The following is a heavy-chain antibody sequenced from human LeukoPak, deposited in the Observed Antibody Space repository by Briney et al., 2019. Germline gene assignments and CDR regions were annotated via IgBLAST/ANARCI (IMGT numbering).Heavy chain of an antibody. CDR1: GYTFTGYY. Sequence: GASVKVSCKASGYTFTGYYMHWVRQAPGQGLEWMGWINPNSGGTNYAQKFQGRVTMTRDTSISTVYMELSRLRSDDTAVYYCASSIQYCSGGSCVDYWGQGTLVTVSS. CDR2: INPNSGGT. CDR3: ASSIQYCSGGSCVDY. D-gene: IGHD2-15*01. V-gene: IGHV1-2*02. J-gene: IGHJ4*02.